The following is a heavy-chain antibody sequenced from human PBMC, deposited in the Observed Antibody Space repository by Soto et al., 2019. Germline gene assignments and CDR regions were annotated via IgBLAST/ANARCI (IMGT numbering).Heavy chain of an antibody. D-gene: IGHD5-18*01. CDR2: IGTAGDT. J-gene: IGHJ4*02. V-gene: IGHV3-13*04. Sequence: GGSLILSCAASGFTFSSYDMHWVRQATGKGLEWVSAIGTAGDTYYPGSVKGRFTISRENAKNSLYLQMNSLRAGDTAVYYCARADGYSRFDYWGQGTLVTVSS. CDR1: GFTFSSYD. CDR3: ARADGYSRFDY.